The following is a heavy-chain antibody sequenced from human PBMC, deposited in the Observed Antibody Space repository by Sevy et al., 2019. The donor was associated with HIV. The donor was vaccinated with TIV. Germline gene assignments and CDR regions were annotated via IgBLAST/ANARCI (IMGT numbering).Heavy chain of an antibody. D-gene: IGHD6-13*01. V-gene: IGHV3-30*03. CDR3: ARDSGYSINWYPAY. CDR1: GFTFSSHG. Sequence: GGSLRLSCAASGFTFSSHGMHWVRQAPGKGLEWVAVMSYDGSYKSYGDSVKGRFTISRDDSKNTLYLQMASLRPEDTAVYYCARDSGYSINWYPAYWGQGTLVTVSS. CDR2: MSYDGSYK. J-gene: IGHJ4*02.